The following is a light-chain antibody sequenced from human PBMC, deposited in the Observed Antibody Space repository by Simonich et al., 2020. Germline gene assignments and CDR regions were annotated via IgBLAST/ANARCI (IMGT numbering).Light chain of an antibody. CDR2: RNK. J-gene: IGLJ3*02. Sequence: QSVLTQPPSASGTPGPRVTISCSGSSSNIGSNYVYWYQQLPGTAPKLLIYRNKQRPSGVPARFSGSQSGTSASLAISGLRSEDEADYYCAAWDDSLSGYWVFGGGTKLTVL. CDR3: AAWDDSLSGYWV. V-gene: IGLV1-47*01. CDR1: SSNIGSNY.